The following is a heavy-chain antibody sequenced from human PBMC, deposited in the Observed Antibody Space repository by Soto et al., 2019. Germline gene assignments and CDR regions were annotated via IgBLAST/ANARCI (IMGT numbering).Heavy chain of an antibody. Sequence: SQTLSLTCAISGDSVSSNSAAWNWIRQSPSRGLEWLGRTYYRSKWYNDYAVSVKSRITINPDTSKNQCSLQLNSVTPEDTAVYYSTTSFTGYFRRTRCPDNYYYALAVWGQGPTVTVSS. CDR2: TYYRSKWYN. CDR1: GDSVSSNSAA. CDR3: TTSFTGYFRRTRCPDNYYYALAV. V-gene: IGHV6-1*01. J-gene: IGHJ6*02. D-gene: IGHD2-2*01.